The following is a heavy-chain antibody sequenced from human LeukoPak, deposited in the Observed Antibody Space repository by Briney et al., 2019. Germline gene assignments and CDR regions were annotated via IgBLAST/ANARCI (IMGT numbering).Heavy chain of an antibody. J-gene: IGHJ6*03. CDR3: ARVDYDSSGYFPHYHYYYYMGV. CDR1: GFTFSSNW. V-gene: IGHV3-7*01. CDR2: IKQDGSEK. D-gene: IGHD3-22*01. Sequence: HPGGSLRLSCAASGFTFSSNWMSWVRLAPGKGLEWVANIKQDGSEKYYVGSVKGRFTISRDNAKNSLYLQMNSLRVEDTAVYYCARVDYDSSGYFPHYHYYYYMGVWGKGTTVTVSS.